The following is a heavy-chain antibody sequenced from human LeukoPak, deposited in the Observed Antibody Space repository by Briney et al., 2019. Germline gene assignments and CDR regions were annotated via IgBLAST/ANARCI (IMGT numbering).Heavy chain of an antibody. CDR2: ISYDGSNK. V-gene: IGHV3-30*18. J-gene: IGHJ4*02. D-gene: IGHD1-26*01. CDR1: GFTFSSYG. CDR3: AKDRDSGSYRGTFDY. Sequence: GGSLRLSCAASGFTFSSYGMLWVRQAPGKGLEWVAVISYDGSNKYYADSVKGRFTISRDNSKNTLYLQMNSLRAEDTAVYYCAKDRDSGSYRGTFDYWGQGTLVTVSS.